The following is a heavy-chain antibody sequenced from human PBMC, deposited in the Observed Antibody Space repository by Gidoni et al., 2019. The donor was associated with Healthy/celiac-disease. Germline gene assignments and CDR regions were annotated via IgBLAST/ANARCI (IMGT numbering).Heavy chain of an antibody. CDR1: GFHFDDYA. Sequence: EVQLVESGGGLVQPGRSQRLSCAASGFHFDDYAMHWVRQAPRTGLEWVSGISWNSGSIGYADSVKGRFTISRDNAKNSLYLQMNNQRAEDTALYYCAKDVGIAARPDRSGMDVWGQGTTVTVSS. D-gene: IGHD6-6*01. V-gene: IGHV3-9*01. J-gene: IGHJ6*02. CDR2: ISWNSGSI. CDR3: AKDVGIAARPDRSGMDV.